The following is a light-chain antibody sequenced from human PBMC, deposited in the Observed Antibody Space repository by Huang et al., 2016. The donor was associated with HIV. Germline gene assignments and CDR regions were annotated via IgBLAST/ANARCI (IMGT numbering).Light chain of an antibody. J-gene: IGKJ1*01. CDR1: QSVLYSLSKKHY. Sequence: DIVMTQSPDSLAVSPGERVTINCKSSQSVLYSLSKKHYLAWFQQKPGRPPKLLIYWATTRESGVPDRFSGSGSGTDFTLTINNLQAEDVAVYFCLQYYSVPQTFGHGTKVEI. CDR2: WAT. CDR3: LQYYSVPQT. V-gene: IGKV4-1*01.